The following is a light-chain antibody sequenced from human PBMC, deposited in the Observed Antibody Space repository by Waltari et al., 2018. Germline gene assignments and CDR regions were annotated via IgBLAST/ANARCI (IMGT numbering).Light chain of an antibody. V-gene: IGLV8-61*01. CDR3: GLYLGSGISV. CDR2: NTN. CDR1: SASVSPGHY. J-gene: IGLJ3*02. Sequence: QTVVTQATSLSVYPGATVTLTSDLNSASVSPGHYPSWYQQTPGQAPSPLMYNTNSRSSGVPDRFSGSIVGNRASLTITGAQAEDEAFYYCGLYLGSGISVFGGGTRLTVL.